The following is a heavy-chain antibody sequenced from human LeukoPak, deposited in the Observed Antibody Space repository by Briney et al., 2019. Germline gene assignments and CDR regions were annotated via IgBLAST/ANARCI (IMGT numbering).Heavy chain of an antibody. J-gene: IGHJ4*02. CDR1: GYTFTSYG. D-gene: IGHD3-9*01. V-gene: IGHV1-18*01. Sequence: ASVKVSCKASGYTFTSYGISWVRQAPGQGLEWMGWISAYNGNTNYAQKLQGRVTMTTDTSTSTAYMELRSLRSDDTAVYYCARDLGYYDILTGSDYWGQGTLVTVSS. CDR2: ISAYNGNT. CDR3: ARDLGYYDILTGSDY.